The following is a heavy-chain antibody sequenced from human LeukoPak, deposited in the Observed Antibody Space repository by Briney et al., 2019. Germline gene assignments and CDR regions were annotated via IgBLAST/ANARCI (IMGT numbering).Heavy chain of an antibody. CDR3: ARGSVRYSGYDHLDY. Sequence: SQTLSLTCTVSGGSISSGDYYWSWIRQPPGKGLEWIGYIYYSGSTYYNPSLKSRVTISVDTSKNQFSLKLSSVIAADTAVYYCARGSVRYSGYDHLDYWGQGTLVTVSS. CDR1: GGSISSGDYY. CDR2: IYYSGST. J-gene: IGHJ4*02. V-gene: IGHV4-30-4*01. D-gene: IGHD5-12*01.